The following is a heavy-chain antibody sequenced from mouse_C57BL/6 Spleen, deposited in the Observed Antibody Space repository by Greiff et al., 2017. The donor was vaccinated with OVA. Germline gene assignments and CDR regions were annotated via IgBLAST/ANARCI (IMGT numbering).Heavy chain of an antibody. D-gene: IGHD2-1*01. CDR3: AREDGNYYFDY. Sequence: QVQLKQSGAELVMPGASVKLSCKASGYTFTSYWMHWVKQRPGQGLEWIGEIDPSDSYTNYNQKFKGKSTLTVDKSSSTAYMQLSSLTSEDSAVYYCAREDGNYYFDYWGQGTTLTVSS. V-gene: IGHV1-69*01. CDR2: IDPSDSYT. J-gene: IGHJ2*01. CDR1: GYTFTSYW.